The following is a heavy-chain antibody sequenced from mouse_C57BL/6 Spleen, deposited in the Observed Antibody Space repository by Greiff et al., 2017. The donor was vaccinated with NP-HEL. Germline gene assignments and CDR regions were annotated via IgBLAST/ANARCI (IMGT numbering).Heavy chain of an antibody. J-gene: IGHJ4*01. D-gene: IGHD6-1*01. CDR3: ARVPLNYAMDY. V-gene: IGHV1-55*01. CDR2: IYPGSGST. CDR1: GYTFTSYW. Sequence: VQLQQSGAELVKPGASVKMSCKASGYTFTSYWITWVKQRPGQGLEWIGDIYPGSGSTNYNEKFKSKATLTVDTSSSTAYMQLSSLTSEDSAVYYCARVPLNYAMDYWGQGTSVTVSS.